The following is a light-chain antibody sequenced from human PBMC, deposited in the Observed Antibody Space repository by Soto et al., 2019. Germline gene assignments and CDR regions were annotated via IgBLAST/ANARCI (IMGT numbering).Light chain of an antibody. Sequence: SYELTQPPSVSVAPGKTARITCGGNNIGSKSVHWYQQKPGQAPVLVIYYDSDRPSGIPERFSGSNSGNTATLTISRVEAGDEADYYCQVWDSSSALLVFGGGTKRTVL. CDR2: YDS. CDR1: NIGSKS. CDR3: QVWDSSSALLV. J-gene: IGLJ3*02. V-gene: IGLV3-21*04.